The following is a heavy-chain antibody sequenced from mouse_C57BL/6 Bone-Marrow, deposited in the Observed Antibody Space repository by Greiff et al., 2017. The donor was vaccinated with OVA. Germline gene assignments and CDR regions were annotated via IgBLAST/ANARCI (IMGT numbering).Heavy chain of an antibody. CDR3: ARIDYFDY. V-gene: IGHV1-66*01. Sequence: VQLQQSGPELVKPGASVKISCKASGYSFTSYYIHWVKQRPGPGLEWIGWIYPGSGNTKYNEKFKGKATLTADTSSSTAYMQLSSLTSEDSAVYYCARIDYFDYWGQGTTLTVSS. CDR1: GYSFTSYY. CDR2: IYPGSGNT. J-gene: IGHJ2*01.